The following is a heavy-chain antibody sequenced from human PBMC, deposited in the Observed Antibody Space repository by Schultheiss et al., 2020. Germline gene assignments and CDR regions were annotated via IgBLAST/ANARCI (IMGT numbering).Heavy chain of an antibody. V-gene: IGHV3-30*03. J-gene: IGHJ4*02. CDR3: ARDREDYDYIWGSYRHYFDY. CDR2: ISYDGSNK. Sequence: GGSLRLSCAASGFTFSSYSMNWVRQAPGKGLEWVAVISYDGSNKYYADSVKGRFTISRDNSKNTLYLQMNSLRAEDTAVYYCARDREDYDYIWGSYRHYFDYWGQGTLVNVSS. D-gene: IGHD3-16*02. CDR1: GFTFSSYS.